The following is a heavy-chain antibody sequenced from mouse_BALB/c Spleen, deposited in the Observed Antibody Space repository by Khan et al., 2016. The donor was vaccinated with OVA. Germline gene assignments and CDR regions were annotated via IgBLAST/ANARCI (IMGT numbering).Heavy chain of an antibody. CDR3: ARGGYSVFAY. CDR1: GYTFTDYV. Sequence: QVQLQQSGPELVKPGASLKVSCKASGYTFTDYVIGWVRQRSRQGLEWNGDIFPGSGVPYYNEKFKDRATLTADKSSNTAYMQLNSLTYEDSAVYFCARGGYSVFAYWGQGTLVTVSA. V-gene: IGHV1-77*01. D-gene: IGHD2-14*01. J-gene: IGHJ3*01. CDR2: IFPGSGVP.